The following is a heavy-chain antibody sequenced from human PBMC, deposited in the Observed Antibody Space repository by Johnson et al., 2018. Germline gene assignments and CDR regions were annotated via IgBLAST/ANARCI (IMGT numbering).Heavy chain of an antibody. J-gene: IGHJ6*02. CDR2: IIPIFGTA. CDR3: GSGGGSFYYQYGMDV. Sequence: VQLVESGAEVKKXGSSVKVSCKASGGTFSSYAISWVRQAPGQGLEWMGGIIPIFGTANFAQKFQGRVTITADESTSTGYMELSSLRSEDTAVYDCGSGGGSFYYQYGMDVWGQGTTVTVSS. V-gene: IGHV1-69*01. CDR1: GGTFSSYA. D-gene: IGHD3-16*01.